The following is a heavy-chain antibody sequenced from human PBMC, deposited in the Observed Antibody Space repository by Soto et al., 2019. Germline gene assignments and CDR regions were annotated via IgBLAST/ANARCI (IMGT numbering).Heavy chain of an antibody. J-gene: IGHJ6*01. CDR2: IIPIFGTA. CDR1: GGTFSSYA. Sequence: SVKVSCKASGGTFSSYAISWVRQAPGQGLEWMGGIIPIFGTANYAQKFQGRVTVTADESTSTAYMELSSLRSEDTAVYYCAGEWGAWELERGDYGMDLWGQGTTVTVS. V-gene: IGHV1-69*13. CDR3: AGEWGAWELERGDYGMDL. D-gene: IGHD1-1*01.